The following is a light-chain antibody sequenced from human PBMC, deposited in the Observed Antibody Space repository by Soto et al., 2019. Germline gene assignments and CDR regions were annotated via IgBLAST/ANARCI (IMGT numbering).Light chain of an antibody. CDR2: AAS. CDR3: LLDFRYFWA. CDR1: QAIRTA. Sequence: AIQLTQSPSSLYASVGDRVTITCRASQAIRTALGWYQQKPGKVPKLLIYAASILQSGVPSRFSGSGSGTDFTLTISSLQPEHFATYYCLLDFRYFWAFGQGTKVEIK. V-gene: IGKV1-6*01. J-gene: IGKJ1*01.